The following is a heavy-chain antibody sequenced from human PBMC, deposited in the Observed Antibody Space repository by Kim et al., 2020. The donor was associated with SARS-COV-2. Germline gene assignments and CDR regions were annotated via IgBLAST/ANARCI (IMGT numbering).Heavy chain of an antibody. Sequence: GGSLRLSCAASGFTFSSYSMNWVRQAPGKGLEWVSSISSSSSYIYYADSVKGRFTISRDNAKNSLYLQMNSLRAEDTAVYYCARDRLVAAAYYYYGMDVWGQGTTVTVSS. D-gene: IGHD2-15*01. J-gene: IGHJ6*02. CDR2: ISSSSSYI. CDR1: GFTFSSYS. V-gene: IGHV3-21*01. CDR3: ARDRLVAAAYYYYGMDV.